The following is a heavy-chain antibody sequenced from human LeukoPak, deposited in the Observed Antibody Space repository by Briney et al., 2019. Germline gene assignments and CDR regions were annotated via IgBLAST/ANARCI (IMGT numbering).Heavy chain of an antibody. J-gene: IGHJ6*03. CDR2: ISAYNGNT. Sequence: ASVKVSCKASGYTFTSYGISWVRQAPGQGLEWMGWISAYNGNTNYAQKLQGRVTMTTDTSTSTAYMELRSLRSDDTAVYYCARDTGGYSSNWYAGIYYYYYYMDVWGKGTTVTVSS. D-gene: IGHD6-13*01. V-gene: IGHV1-18*01. CDR3: ARDTGGYSSNWYAGIYYYYYYMDV. CDR1: GYTFTSYG.